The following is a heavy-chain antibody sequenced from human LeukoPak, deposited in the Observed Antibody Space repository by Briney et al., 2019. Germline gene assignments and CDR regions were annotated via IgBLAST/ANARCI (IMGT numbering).Heavy chain of an antibody. Sequence: ASVKVSCKASGYTFTGYYMHWVRQAPGQGLEWMGWINPNSGGTNYAQKFQGRVTMTRDTSISTAYMELSRLRSDDTALYYCARDNIVATRLFDYWGQGTLVTVSS. J-gene: IGHJ4*02. V-gene: IGHV1-2*02. CDR1: GYTFTGYY. CDR3: ARDNIVATRLFDY. CDR2: INPNSGGT. D-gene: IGHD5-12*01.